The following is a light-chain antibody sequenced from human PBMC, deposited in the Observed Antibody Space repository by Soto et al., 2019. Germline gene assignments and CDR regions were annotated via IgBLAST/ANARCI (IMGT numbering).Light chain of an antibody. V-gene: IGLV2-14*03. CDR1: SSDVGGYNY. J-gene: IGLJ2*01. CDR2: DVI. CDR3: SSYTSSSTYVV. Sequence: QSALTQPASVSGSPGQSITISCTGTSSDVGGYNYVSWYQQHPGKAPKLMIYDVINRPSGVSNRFSGSKSGNSSSLTSYGLQAEDEADYYCSSYTSSSTYVVFGGGTKLTVL.